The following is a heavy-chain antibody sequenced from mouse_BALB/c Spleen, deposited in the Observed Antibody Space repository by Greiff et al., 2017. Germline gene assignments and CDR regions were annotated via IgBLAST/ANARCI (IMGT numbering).Heavy chain of an antibody. CDR3: ARAPYYYGRGAMDY. CDR2: ISYDGSN. J-gene: IGHJ4*01. CDR1: GYSITSGYY. V-gene: IGHV3-6*02. Sequence: EVKLQESGPGLVKPSQSLSLTCSVTGYSITSGYYWNWIRQFPGNKLEWMGYISYDGSNNYNPSLKNRISITRDTSKNQFFLKLNSVTTEDTATYYCARAPYYYGRGAMDYWGQGTSVTVSS. D-gene: IGHD1-1*01.